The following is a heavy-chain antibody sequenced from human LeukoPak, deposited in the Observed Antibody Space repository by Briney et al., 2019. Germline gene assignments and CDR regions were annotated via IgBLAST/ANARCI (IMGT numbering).Heavy chain of an antibody. CDR1: GYSFTGYY. J-gene: IGHJ5*02. V-gene: IGHV1-2*02. CDR2: INPNSGGT. CDR3: ARDYRQLVSGRRFDP. D-gene: IGHD6-6*01. Sequence: EASVKVSCKASGYSFTGYYIHWVRQAPGQGLEWMGWINPNSGGTNYAQKFQGRVTMTRDTSISTAYMELSRLRSDDTAVYYCARDYRQLVSGRRFDPWGQGTLVTVSS.